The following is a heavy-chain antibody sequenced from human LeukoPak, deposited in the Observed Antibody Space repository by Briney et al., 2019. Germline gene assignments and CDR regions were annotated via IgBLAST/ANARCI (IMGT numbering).Heavy chain of an antibody. Sequence: MSSQTLSLTCAVSGGSISSGGYSWSWIRQPPGKGLEWIGYIYHSGSTYYNPSLKSRVTISVDRSKNQFSLKLSSVTAADTAVYYCARCPDTRWVRRWVVLWGQGTLVPVST. CDR3: ARCPDTRWVRRWVVL. CDR2: IYHSGST. J-gene: IGHJ5*02. CDR1: GGSISSGGYS. D-gene: IGHD4-23*01. V-gene: IGHV4-30-2*01.